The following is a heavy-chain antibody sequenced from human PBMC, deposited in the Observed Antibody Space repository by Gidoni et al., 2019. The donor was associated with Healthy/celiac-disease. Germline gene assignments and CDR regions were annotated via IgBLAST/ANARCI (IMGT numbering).Heavy chain of an antibody. D-gene: IGHD3-3*01. CDR3: ANLYHYDFWSATRGY. J-gene: IGHJ4*02. V-gene: IGHV3-23*01. CDR1: GFTFSSYA. CDR2: ISGSGGST. Sequence: EVQLLESGGGLVQPGESLRLSCSSSGFTFSSYAMSWVRQAPGKGLEWFSAISGSGGSTYYADSVKGRFTISRDNSKNTLYLQMNSLRAEDTAVYYCANLYHYDFWSATRGYWGQGTLVTVSS.